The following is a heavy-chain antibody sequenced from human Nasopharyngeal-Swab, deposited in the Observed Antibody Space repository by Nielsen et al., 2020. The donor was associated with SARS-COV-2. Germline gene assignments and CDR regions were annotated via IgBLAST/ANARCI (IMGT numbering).Heavy chain of an antibody. J-gene: IGHJ4*02. CDR3: AKGRSYSEEGYFDY. V-gene: IGHV3-43*01. D-gene: IGHD6-13*01. Sequence: LSLTCAASGFTFSSYWMHWVRQAPGKGLEWVSLISWDGGSTYYADSVKGRFTISRDNSKNSLYLQMNSLRTEDTALYYCAKGRSYSEEGYFDYWGQGTLVTVSS. CDR1: GFTFSSYW. CDR2: ISWDGGST.